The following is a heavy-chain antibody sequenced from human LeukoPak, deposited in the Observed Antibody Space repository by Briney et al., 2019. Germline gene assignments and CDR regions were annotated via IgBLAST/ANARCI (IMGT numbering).Heavy chain of an antibody. CDR1: GGTFTNYA. CDR2: IIPIFGTA. V-gene: IGHV1-69*13. D-gene: IGHD3-10*01. CDR3: ARDPSMVRGENTPYFDY. J-gene: IGHJ4*02. Sequence: SVKVSCKASGGTFTNYAISWVRQAPGQGLEWMGGIIPIFGTADYTQKFQGRVTITADESTSTAYMELSSLRSEDTAVYYCARDPSMVRGENTPYFDYWDQGTLVTVSS.